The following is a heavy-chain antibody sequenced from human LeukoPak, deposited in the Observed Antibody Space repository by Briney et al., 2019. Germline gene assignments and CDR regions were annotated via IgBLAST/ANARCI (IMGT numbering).Heavy chain of an antibody. CDR1: GFTFSSYA. CDR3: ASAPRIRAAFDI. V-gene: IGHV3-30-3*01. Sequence: GRSLRLSCAASGFTFSSYAMHWVRQAPGKGLEWVAVISYDGSNKYYADSVKGRFTISRDNSKNTLYLQMNSLRAEDTAVYYCASAPRIRAAFDIWGQGTMVTVSS. CDR2: ISYDGSNK. D-gene: IGHD2-15*01. J-gene: IGHJ3*02.